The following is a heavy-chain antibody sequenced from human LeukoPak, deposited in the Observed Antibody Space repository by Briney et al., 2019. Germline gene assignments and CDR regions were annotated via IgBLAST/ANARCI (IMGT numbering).Heavy chain of an antibody. CDR2: IYYSGST. V-gene: IGHV4-61*01. CDR3: ARAYVWFGELNHIDY. J-gene: IGHJ4*02. CDR1: GGSISSSSYY. D-gene: IGHD3-10*01. Sequence: SETLSLTCTVSGGSISSSSYYWSWIRQPPGKGLEWIGYIYYSGSTNYNPSLKSRVTISVDTSKNQFSLKLSSVTAADTAVYYCARAYVWFGELNHIDYWGQGTLVTVSS.